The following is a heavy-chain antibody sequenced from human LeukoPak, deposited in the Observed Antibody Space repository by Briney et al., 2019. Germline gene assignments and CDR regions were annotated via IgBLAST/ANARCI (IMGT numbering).Heavy chain of an antibody. J-gene: IGHJ5*02. Sequence: ASVKVSCKASGYTLTSYGISWVRQAPGQGLEWMGIINPSGGSTSYAQKFQGRVTMTRDTSTSTVYMELSSLRSEDTAVYYCARGAPSAMAPENWFDPWGQGTLVTVSS. CDR2: INPSGGST. CDR3: ARGAPSAMAPENWFDP. D-gene: IGHD5-18*01. V-gene: IGHV1-46*01. CDR1: GYTLTSYG.